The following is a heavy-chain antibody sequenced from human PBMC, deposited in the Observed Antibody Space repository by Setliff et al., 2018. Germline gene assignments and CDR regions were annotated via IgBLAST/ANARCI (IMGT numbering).Heavy chain of an antibody. CDR1: GGSISSGNYY. D-gene: IGHD3-10*01. Sequence: SETLSLTCRVSGGSISSGNYYWGLIRQPPGKGLEWVATIYYSGSTYSNPSLKSRLIISVDSPDNQFSVKLSSVTAADTAVYYCARHKSNGSGSYPSLYMDVWGKGIMVTVSS. J-gene: IGHJ6*03. CDR2: IYYSGST. CDR3: ARHKSNGSGSYPSLYMDV. V-gene: IGHV4-39*01.